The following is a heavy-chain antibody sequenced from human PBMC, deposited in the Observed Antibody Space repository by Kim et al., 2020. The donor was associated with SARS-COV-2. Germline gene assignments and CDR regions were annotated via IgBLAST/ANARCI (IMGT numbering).Heavy chain of an antibody. J-gene: IGHJ3*01. V-gene: IGHV3-23*01. CDR2: VSSNGKTN. CDR3: AKNIEQGGPGNEGKV. Sequence: GGSLRLSCAASGFMLKRYAMTWVRQAPGKGLEWMAIVSSNGKTNYYTDSVKGRFSMSRDTADNTLYLQMDSLRVEDTAKHYCAKNIEQGGPGNEGKVWG. CDR1: GFMLKRYA. D-gene: IGHD5-12*01.